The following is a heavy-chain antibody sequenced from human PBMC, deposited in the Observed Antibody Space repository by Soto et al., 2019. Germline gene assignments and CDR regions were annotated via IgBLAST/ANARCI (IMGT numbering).Heavy chain of an antibody. V-gene: IGHV3-30*18. CDR2: ISYDGSNK. D-gene: IGHD3-22*01. CDR3: AKDWARGITMIRDI. CDR1: GFTFSSYG. Sequence: GGSLRLSCAASGFTFSSYGMHWVRQAPGKGLEWVAVISYDGSNKYYADSVKGRFTISRDNSKNTLYLQMNSLRAEDTAVYYCAKDWARGITMIRDIWGQGTMVTVSS. J-gene: IGHJ3*02.